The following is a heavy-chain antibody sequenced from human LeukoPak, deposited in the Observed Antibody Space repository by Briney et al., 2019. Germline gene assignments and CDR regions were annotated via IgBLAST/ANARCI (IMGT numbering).Heavy chain of an antibody. D-gene: IGHD2-15*01. Sequence: LGGTLRLSCAASGFTFSTYAMSWVRQAPGKGLEWVSGISSRDDRTYYADSVKGRFTISRDNAKNSLYLQMNSLRAEDTAVYYCARDRATQHAFDIWGQGTMVTVSS. CDR2: ISSRDDRT. V-gene: IGHV3-23*01. CDR1: GFTFSTYA. J-gene: IGHJ3*02. CDR3: ARDRATQHAFDI.